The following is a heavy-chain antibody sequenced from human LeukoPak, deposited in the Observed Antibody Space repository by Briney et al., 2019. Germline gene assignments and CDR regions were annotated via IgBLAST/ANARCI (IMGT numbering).Heavy chain of an antibody. J-gene: IGHJ6*02. CDR3: AKDGPAPTVTTTNYYYYYGMDV. D-gene: IGHD4-11*01. Sequence: GGSLRLSCAASGFTFSSYAMSWVRQAPGKGLEWVSAISGSGGSTYYADSVKGRSTISRDNSKNTLYLQMNSLRAEDTAVYYCAKDGPAPTVTTTNYYYYYGMDVWGQGTTVTVSS. CDR1: GFTFSSYA. CDR2: ISGSGGST. V-gene: IGHV3-23*01.